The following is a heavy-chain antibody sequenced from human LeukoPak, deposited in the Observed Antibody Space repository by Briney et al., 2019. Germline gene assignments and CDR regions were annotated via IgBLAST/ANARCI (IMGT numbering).Heavy chain of an antibody. V-gene: IGHV4-59*12. Sequence: SETLSLTCTVSGDSISSYYWSWIRQPPGKGLEWIGYIYYSGSTNYNPSLKSRVTISVDTSKNQFSLNLSSVTAADTAVYYCAREGDYDILTGYYFIDSWGQGTLVTVSS. CDR2: IYYSGST. J-gene: IGHJ4*02. CDR3: AREGDYDILTGYYFIDS. CDR1: GDSISSYY. D-gene: IGHD3-9*01.